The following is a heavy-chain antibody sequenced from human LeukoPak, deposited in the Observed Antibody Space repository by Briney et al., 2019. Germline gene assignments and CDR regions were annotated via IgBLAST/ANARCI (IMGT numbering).Heavy chain of an antibody. D-gene: IGHD3-10*01. Sequence: GASVKVSCKASGGTFSSYAISWVRQAPGQGLEWMGGIIPIFGTANYAQKFQGRVTITADESTSTAYMELSSLRSEDTAVYYCARGYYGSGSYQTPYYYYYYMDVWGKGTTVTISS. V-gene: IGHV1-69*13. CDR1: GGTFSSYA. CDR3: ARGYYGSGSYQTPYYYYYYMDV. J-gene: IGHJ6*03. CDR2: IIPIFGTA.